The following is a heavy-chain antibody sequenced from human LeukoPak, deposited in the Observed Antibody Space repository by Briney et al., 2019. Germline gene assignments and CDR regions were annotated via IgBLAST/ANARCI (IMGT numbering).Heavy chain of an antibody. CDR3: ATTTIRLGY. J-gene: IGHJ4*02. CDR1: GGSISSGSYY. D-gene: IGHD1-26*01. Sequence: SETLSLTCTVSGGSISSGSYYWSWIRQPPGKGLEWIGEINHSGSTNYNPSLKSRVTISVDTSKNQFSLKLSSVPAADTAVYYCATTTIRLGYWGQGTLVTVSS. CDR2: INHSGST. V-gene: IGHV4-39*07.